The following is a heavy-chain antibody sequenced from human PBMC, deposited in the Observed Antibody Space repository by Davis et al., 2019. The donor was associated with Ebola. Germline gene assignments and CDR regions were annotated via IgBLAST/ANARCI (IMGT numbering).Heavy chain of an antibody. CDR3: ARNGDYDPWFDP. V-gene: IGHV1-69*13. CDR1: GYTFTNYY. CDR2: IIPVYGRT. Sequence: AASVKVSCKASGYTFTNYYMHWVRQPPGQGPEWMGAIIPVYGRTNYAQEFQGRVTITADESTSTAYMELNSVRPEDTAVYYCARNGDYDPWFDPWGQGTLVTVSS. D-gene: IGHD4-17*01. J-gene: IGHJ5*02.